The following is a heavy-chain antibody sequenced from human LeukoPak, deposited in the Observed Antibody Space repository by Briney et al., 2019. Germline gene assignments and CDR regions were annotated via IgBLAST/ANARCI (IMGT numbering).Heavy chain of an antibody. J-gene: IGHJ3*02. Sequence: SETLSLTCTVSGGSISSYYWSWIRQPPGKGLEWIGCIYYSGSTNYNPSLKSRVTISVDTSKNQFSLKLSSVTAADTAVYYCARDGSGSFDAFDIWGQGTMVTVSS. CDR2: IYYSGST. CDR1: GGSISSYY. CDR3: ARDGSGSFDAFDI. D-gene: IGHD3-10*01. V-gene: IGHV4-59*01.